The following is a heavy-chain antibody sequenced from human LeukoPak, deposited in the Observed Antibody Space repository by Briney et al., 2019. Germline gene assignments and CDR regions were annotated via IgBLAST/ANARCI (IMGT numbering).Heavy chain of an antibody. J-gene: IGHJ6*03. CDR2: IYYSGST. CDR1: GGSISSYY. Sequence: SETLSLTCTVSGGSISSYYWSWIRQPPGKGLEWIGYIYYSGSTSYNPSLKSRVTISVDTSKNQFSLKLSSVTAADTAVYYCARDHHDYGDYYYYYYMDVWGKGTTVTISS. D-gene: IGHD4-17*01. V-gene: IGHV4-59*01. CDR3: ARDHHDYGDYYYYYYMDV.